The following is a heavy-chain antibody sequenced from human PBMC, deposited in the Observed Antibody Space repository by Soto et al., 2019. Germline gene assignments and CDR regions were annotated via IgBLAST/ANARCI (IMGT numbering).Heavy chain of an antibody. J-gene: IGHJ4*02. CDR1: GYSFLNYW. Sequence: PGESLKISCKTSGYSFLNYWIGWVRQMPGKGLEWMGIIYPGDSDARYSPSFQGQVTISADKSISTVYLQWSSLKASDTAMYYCARRIVDTSMTASFNYWGQGTQVTV. CDR2: IYPGDSDA. V-gene: IGHV5-51*01. CDR3: ARRIVDTSMTASFNY. D-gene: IGHD5-18*01.